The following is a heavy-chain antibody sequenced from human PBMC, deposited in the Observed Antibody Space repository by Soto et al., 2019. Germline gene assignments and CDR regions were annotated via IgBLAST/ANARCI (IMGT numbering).Heavy chain of an antibody. V-gene: IGHV3-48*01. J-gene: IGHJ4*02. CDR2: IISRSKTI. CDR1: GFTFSGYS. CDR3: AREDILGARSFDS. D-gene: IGHD5-12*01. Sequence: PXGSLRLSCATAGFTFSGYSMNWVRQAPGKGLDWLSYIISRSKTIYYADSVRGRFTVSRDNAENALSLLRSSLRAEDTAVYDCAREDILGARSFDSWGQGTVVAVAS.